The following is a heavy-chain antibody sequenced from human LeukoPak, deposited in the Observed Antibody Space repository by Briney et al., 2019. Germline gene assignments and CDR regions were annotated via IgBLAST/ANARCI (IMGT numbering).Heavy chain of an antibody. Sequence: GGSLRLSCAASGFTFSSYAMSWVRQAPGKGLERVSAISGSGGSTYYADSVKGRFTISRDNSKNTLYLQMNSLRAEDTAVYYCARDLWFGELLRPFDYWGQGTLVTVSS. J-gene: IGHJ4*02. CDR3: ARDLWFGELLRPFDY. D-gene: IGHD3-10*01. CDR1: GFTFSSYA. CDR2: ISGSGGST. V-gene: IGHV3-23*01.